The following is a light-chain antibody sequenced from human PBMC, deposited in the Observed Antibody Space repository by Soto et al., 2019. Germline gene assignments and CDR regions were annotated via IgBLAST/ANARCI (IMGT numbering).Light chain of an antibody. CDR1: QSISSY. J-gene: IGKJ5*01. V-gene: IGKV1-9*01. CDR3: QKLNSYPIN. CDR2: AAS. Sequence: DIQFTQSPSFLSASVVDRVTITFLASQSISSYLAWYQQKPGKAPKLLIYAASTLQSGVPSRFSGSGSGTEFTLTISRLQPEDFATYYCQKLNSYPINFGQGTRLEIK.